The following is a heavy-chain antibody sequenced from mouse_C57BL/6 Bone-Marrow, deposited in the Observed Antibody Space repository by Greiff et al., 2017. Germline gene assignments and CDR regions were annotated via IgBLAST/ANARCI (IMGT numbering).Heavy chain of an antibody. CDR2: IDPETGGT. CDR1: GYTFTDYE. J-gene: IGHJ3*01. Sequence: VQLQQSGAELVRPGASVTLSCKASGYTFTDYEMHWVKQTPVHGLEWIGAIDPETGGTAYNQKFKGKAILTADNSSSTAYMELRSLTSEDSAVYYCTGDSSGGAYWGQGTLVTVSA. CDR3: TGDSSGGAY. D-gene: IGHD3-2*02. V-gene: IGHV1-15*01.